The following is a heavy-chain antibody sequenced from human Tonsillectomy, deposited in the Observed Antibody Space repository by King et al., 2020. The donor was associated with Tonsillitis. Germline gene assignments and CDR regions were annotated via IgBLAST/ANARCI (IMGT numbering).Heavy chain of an antibody. V-gene: IGHV3-23*04. J-gene: IGHJ4*02. Sequence: VQLVESGGGLVQPGGSLRLSCAASGFIFSNYAMSWVRQAPGKGLDWVSAIIGSGGRTHYAESLKGRFTISRDNSKNTLYMHINSLRAEDTAVYYCAKDTAVAGYYWGQGTQVIVSS. CDR1: GFIFSNYA. D-gene: IGHD6-19*01. CDR2: IIGSGGRT. CDR3: AKDTAVAGYY.